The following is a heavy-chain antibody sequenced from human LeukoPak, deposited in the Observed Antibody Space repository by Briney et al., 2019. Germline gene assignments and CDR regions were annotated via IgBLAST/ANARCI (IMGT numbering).Heavy chain of an antibody. CDR1: GFTFSSYA. CDR3: AKDKHSSGWYFDY. Sequence: GGSLRLSCAASGFTFSSYAMSWVRQAPGKGLEWVSAISGSGGSTYYADSVKGWFTISRDNSKNTLYLQMNSLRAEDTAVYYCAKDKHSSGWYFDYWGQGTLVTVSS. J-gene: IGHJ4*02. CDR2: ISGSGGST. D-gene: IGHD6-19*01. V-gene: IGHV3-23*01.